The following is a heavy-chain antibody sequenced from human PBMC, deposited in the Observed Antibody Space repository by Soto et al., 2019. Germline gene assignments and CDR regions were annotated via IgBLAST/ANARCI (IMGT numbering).Heavy chain of an antibody. Sequence: PGGSLRLSCAASGFTFSNYDMSWVRQAPGKGLEWVSVIRSRGGSTYYADSVRGRFTISRDNSKNTLYLQMNSLRAEDTAVYHCAKGYYDSSGYCDDDYWGQGTLVTVSS. CDR1: GFTFSNYD. CDR2: IRSRGGST. CDR3: AKGYYDSSGYCDDDY. V-gene: IGHV3-23*01. J-gene: IGHJ4*02. D-gene: IGHD3-22*01.